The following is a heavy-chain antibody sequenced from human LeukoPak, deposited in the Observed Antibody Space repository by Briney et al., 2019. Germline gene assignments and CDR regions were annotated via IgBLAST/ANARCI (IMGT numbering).Heavy chain of an antibody. D-gene: IGHD3-10*01. J-gene: IGHJ6*03. CDR3: ARPRFPYYRLSGPDYYYMDV. V-gene: IGHV1-69*06. CDR1: GGTFSNYA. Sequence: SVKVSCKASGGTFSNYAISWVRQAPGQGLEWMGGIIPIFGSTNYAQKFQGRVTITADKSTTTVYMELRSLRSEDTAVYYCARPRFPYYRLSGPDYYYMDVWGKGATVTVSS. CDR2: IIPIFGST.